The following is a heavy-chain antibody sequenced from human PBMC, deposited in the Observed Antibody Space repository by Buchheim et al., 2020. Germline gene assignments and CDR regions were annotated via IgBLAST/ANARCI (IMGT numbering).Heavy chain of an antibody. CDR1: GGSFSGYY. Sequence: QVQLQQWGAGLLKPSETLSLTCAVYGGSFSGYYWSWIRQPPGKGLEWIGEINHRGSTNYNPSLKSRVTISVDPSKNQLSPKLSSVTAADTAVYYCARGGGSGLVYWGQGTL. V-gene: IGHV4-34*01. D-gene: IGHD3-10*01. CDR2: INHRGST. CDR3: ARGGGSGLVY. J-gene: IGHJ4*02.